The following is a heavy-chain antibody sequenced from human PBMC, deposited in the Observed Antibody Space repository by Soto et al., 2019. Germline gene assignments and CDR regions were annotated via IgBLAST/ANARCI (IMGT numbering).Heavy chain of an antibody. J-gene: IGHJ4*02. V-gene: IGHV3-74*01. CDR2: INTDGSTT. CDR3: LRDVVR. D-gene: IGHD2-21*01. Sequence: DVQLVESGGGLVQPGGSLRLSCTASGFTFSSYWMYWVRQAPGKGLVWVSLINTDGSTTRYADSVKGRFTISRDNAKDTVYLQMNSLRADDTAVYYCLRDVVRRGQGTLVTVSS. CDR1: GFTFSSYW.